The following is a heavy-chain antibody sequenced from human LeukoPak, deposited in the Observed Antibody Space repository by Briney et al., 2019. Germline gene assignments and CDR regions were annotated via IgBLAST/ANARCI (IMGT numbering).Heavy chain of an antibody. J-gene: IGHJ4*02. CDR2: ISYDGSNK. V-gene: IGHV3-30-3*01. CDR1: GFTLSSYA. Sequence: PGGSLRLSCAASGFTLSSYAMHWVRQAPGKGLEWVAVISYDGSNKYYADSVKGRFTISRDNSKNTLYLQMNSLRAEDTAVYYCARDPHFTMIVVVRYFDYWGQGTLVTVSS. D-gene: IGHD3-22*01. CDR3: ARDPHFTMIVVVRYFDY.